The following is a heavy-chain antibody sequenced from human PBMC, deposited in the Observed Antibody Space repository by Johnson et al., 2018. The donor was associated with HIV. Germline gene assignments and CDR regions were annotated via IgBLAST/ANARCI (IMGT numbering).Heavy chain of an antibody. J-gene: IGHJ3*02. CDR3: AKDLGTGDDAFDI. Sequence: VQLVESGGGVVRPGGSLILSCAASGFTFDDYGMSWVRQAPGKGLEWVSVIFSDGNTYNADSVKGRFTISRDNSKNTLYLQMNSLRAEDTAVYYCAKDLGTGDDAFDIWGQGTMVTVSS. CDR2: IFSDGNT. CDR1: GFTFDDYG. D-gene: IGHD7-27*01. V-gene: IGHV3-66*01.